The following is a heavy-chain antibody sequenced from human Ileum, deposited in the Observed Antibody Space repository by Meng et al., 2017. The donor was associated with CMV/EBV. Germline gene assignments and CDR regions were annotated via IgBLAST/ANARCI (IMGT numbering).Heavy chain of an antibody. CDR2: INHSGST. J-gene: IGHJ5*02. CDR3: ARGFLAAAGWFDP. V-gene: IGHV4-34*01. CDR1: GGSFSGYD. Sequence: AVYGGSFSGYDWSWIRQPPGKGLEWIGEINHSGSTNYNPSLKSRVTISVDTSKNQFSLKLSSVTAADTAVYYCARGFLAAAGWFDPWGQGTLVTVSS. D-gene: IGHD6-13*01.